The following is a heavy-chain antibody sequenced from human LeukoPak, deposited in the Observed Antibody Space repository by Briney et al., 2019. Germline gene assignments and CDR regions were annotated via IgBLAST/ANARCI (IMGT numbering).Heavy chain of an antibody. Sequence: PSETLSLTCTVSGGSISSYYWSWIRQPPGKGLEWIGYIYYSGSTNYNPSLKSRVTISVDTSKNQFSLKLSSVTAADTAVYYCARLHYYDSSGYPYFDYWGQGTLVTVSS. CDR2: IYYSGST. CDR3: ARLHYYDSSGYPYFDY. J-gene: IGHJ4*02. V-gene: IGHV4-59*08. CDR1: GGSISSYY. D-gene: IGHD3-22*01.